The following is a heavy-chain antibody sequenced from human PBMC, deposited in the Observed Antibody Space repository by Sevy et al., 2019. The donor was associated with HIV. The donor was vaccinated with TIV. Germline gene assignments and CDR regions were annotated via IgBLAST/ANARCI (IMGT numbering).Heavy chain of an antibody. D-gene: IGHD3-3*01. CDR1: GFTFSSYA. Sequence: GGSLRLSCAASGFTFSSYAMSWVRQAPGKGLEWVSAISGSGGSTYYADSVKGRFTISRDNSKNTLYLQMNSLRAEDTAVYYCAKGGETYYDFWSGPHYGMDVWGQGTTVTVSS. CDR3: AKGGETYYDFWSGPHYGMDV. J-gene: IGHJ6*02. V-gene: IGHV3-23*01. CDR2: ISGSGGST.